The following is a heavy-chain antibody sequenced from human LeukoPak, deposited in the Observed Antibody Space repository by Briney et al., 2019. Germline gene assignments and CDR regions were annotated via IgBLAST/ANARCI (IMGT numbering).Heavy chain of an antibody. CDR2: ISSSGIYI. CDR3: ARDYYDNSGALDY. V-gene: IGHV3-21*01. Sequence: GGSLRLSCAASGFTFNSYSMNWVRQAPGKGLEWVSSISSSGIYIYYADSVKGRFTISRDNAKNSLYLQMNSLRAEDTAVYYRARDYYDNSGALDYWGQGTLVTVSS. CDR1: GFTFNSYS. D-gene: IGHD3-22*01. J-gene: IGHJ4*02.